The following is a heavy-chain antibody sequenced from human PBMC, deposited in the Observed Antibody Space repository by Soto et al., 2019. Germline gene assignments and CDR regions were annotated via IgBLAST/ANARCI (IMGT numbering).Heavy chain of an antibody. J-gene: IGHJ4*02. D-gene: IGHD6-19*01. CDR1: GYTLTELS. V-gene: IGHV1-24*01. CDR3: ATDLTYKAVAGYYFDY. Sequence: ASVKVSCKVSGYTLTELSMHWVRQAPGKGLEWMGGFDPEDGETIYAQKFQGRVTMTEDTSTDTAYMELSSLRSEDTAVYYCATDLTYKAVAGYYFDYWGQGTLVTAPQ. CDR2: FDPEDGET.